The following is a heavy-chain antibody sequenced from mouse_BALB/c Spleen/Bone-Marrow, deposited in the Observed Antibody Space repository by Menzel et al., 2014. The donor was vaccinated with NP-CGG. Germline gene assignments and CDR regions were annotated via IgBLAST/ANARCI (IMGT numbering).Heavy chain of an antibody. J-gene: IGHJ2*01. CDR2: IFPGSGNT. V-gene: IGHV1-66*01. CDR3: ARVFDY. CDR1: GYSFTSYY. Sequence: QVHVKQSGPELVKPGASVKISCKASGYSFTSYYIHWVKQRPGQGLEWIGWIFPGSGNTKYNEKFKGKATLTADTSSSTAYMQLSSLTSEDSAVYFCARVFDYWGQGTTLTVSS.